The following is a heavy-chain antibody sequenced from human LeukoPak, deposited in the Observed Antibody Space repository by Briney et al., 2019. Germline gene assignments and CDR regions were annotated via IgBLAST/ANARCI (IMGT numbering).Heavy chain of an antibody. Sequence: KPSETLSLTCAVYGGSFSGYYWSWIRQPPGKGLEWIGEINRSGSTNYNPSLKSRVTISVDTSKNQFSLKLSSVTAADTAVYYCARRAPPPLYCSSTSCYAVNWFDPWGQGTLVTVSS. D-gene: IGHD2-2*01. V-gene: IGHV4-34*01. CDR1: GGSFSGYY. CDR3: ARRAPPPLYCSSTSCYAVNWFDP. J-gene: IGHJ5*02. CDR2: INRSGST.